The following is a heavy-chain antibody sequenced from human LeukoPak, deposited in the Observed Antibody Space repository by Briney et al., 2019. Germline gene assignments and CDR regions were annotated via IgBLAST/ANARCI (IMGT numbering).Heavy chain of an antibody. Sequence: GGSLRLSCAASGFTVSSNFMSWVRQAPGKGLEWVSVIYSGDNTYYADSVKGRFTISRDNSKNTLYLQMNSLRAEDTAVYYCARDSFGWSSDSWGQGTLVTVSS. V-gene: IGHV3-53*01. CDR1: GFTVSSNF. CDR3: ARDSFGWSSDS. J-gene: IGHJ5*01. D-gene: IGHD3-10*01. CDR2: IYSGDNT.